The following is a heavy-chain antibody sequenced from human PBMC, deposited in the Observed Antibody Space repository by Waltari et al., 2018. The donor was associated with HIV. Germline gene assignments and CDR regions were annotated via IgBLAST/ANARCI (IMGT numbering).Heavy chain of an antibody. CDR3: ARGVSDYYDSSLR. CDR1: GGSFSGYY. CDR2: INHSGST. D-gene: IGHD3-22*01. Sequence: QVQLQQWGAGLLKPSETLSLTCAVYGGSFSGYYWSWIRQPPGKGLEWIGEINHSGSTNYNPSLKSRVTISVDTSKNQFSLKLSSVTAADTAVYYCARGVSDYYDSSLRWGQGTLVTVSS. V-gene: IGHV4-34*01. J-gene: IGHJ4*02.